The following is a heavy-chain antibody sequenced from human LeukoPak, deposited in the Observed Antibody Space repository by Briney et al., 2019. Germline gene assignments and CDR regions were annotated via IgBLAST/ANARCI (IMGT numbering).Heavy chain of an antibody. Sequence: PSETLSLTCAVHGGSFSGYHWNWIRQSPEKGLEWIGEINDRGRTNYNPPLKSRVSLSVDTSRKEFSLKLSAVTAADTAVYYCARDPTTVTTLPYYFDFWGQGTLVTVSS. CDR1: GGSFSGYH. D-gene: IGHD4-17*01. CDR3: ARDPTTVTTLPYYFDF. CDR2: INDRGRT. V-gene: IGHV4-34*01. J-gene: IGHJ4*02.